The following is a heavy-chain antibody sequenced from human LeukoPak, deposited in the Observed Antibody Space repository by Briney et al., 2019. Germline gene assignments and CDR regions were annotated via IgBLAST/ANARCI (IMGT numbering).Heavy chain of an antibody. D-gene: IGHD2-15*01. V-gene: IGHV3-30*02. J-gene: IGHJ1*01. CDR1: GFTFSSYG. CDR3: ATAVRVVVVAATATTTEYFQH. CDR2: IRYDGSNK. Sequence: AGASLRLSCAASGFTFSSYGMHWVRQAPGKGLEWVAFIRYDGSNKYYADSVKGRFTISRDNSKNTLYLQMNSLRAEDTAVYYCATAVRVVVVAATATTTEYFQHWGQGTLVTVSS.